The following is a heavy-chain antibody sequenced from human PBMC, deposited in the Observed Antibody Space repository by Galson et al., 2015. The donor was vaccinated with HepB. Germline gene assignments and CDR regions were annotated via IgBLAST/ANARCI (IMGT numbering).Heavy chain of an antibody. V-gene: IGHV3-15*01. CDR2: IKSKTDGGAT. J-gene: IGHJ5*02. CDR3: TTDLPLGELDWFDP. D-gene: IGHD3-16*01. CDR1: GFTFSNAW. Sequence: SLRLSCAASGFTFSNAWMSWVRQAPGKGLEWVGRIKSKTDGGATDYAAPVKGRFTISRDDSKNTLYLQMNSLKTEDTAVYYCTTDLPLGELDWFDPWGQGTLVTVSS.